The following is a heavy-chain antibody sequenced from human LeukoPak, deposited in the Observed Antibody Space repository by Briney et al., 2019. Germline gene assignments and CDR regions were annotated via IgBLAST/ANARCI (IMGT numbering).Heavy chain of an antibody. V-gene: IGHV3-23*01. CDR1: GFTFSSYG. Sequence: GGTLRLSCAASGFTFSSYGMSWVRQAPGKGLEWVSAISATGGTTYYADSVKGRFTISRDNAKNSLYLQMNSLRAEDTAVYYCARGGYGDYVGWFDPWGQGTLVTVSS. J-gene: IGHJ5*02. D-gene: IGHD4-17*01. CDR2: ISATGGTT. CDR3: ARGGYGDYVGWFDP.